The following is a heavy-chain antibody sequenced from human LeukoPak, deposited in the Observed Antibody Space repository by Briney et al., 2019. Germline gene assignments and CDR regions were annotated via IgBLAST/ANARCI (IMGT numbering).Heavy chain of an antibody. Sequence: SETLSLTCTVSGGSISSYYWSWIRQPAGKGLEWIGRIYTSGSTNYNPSLKRRVTMSVDTSKNQFSLKLSSVTAADTAVYYCARAPAVAYTQPPDYWGQGTLVTVSS. V-gene: IGHV4-4*07. CDR2: IYTSGST. J-gene: IGHJ4*02. D-gene: IGHD6-19*01. CDR1: GGSISSYY. CDR3: ARAPAVAYTQPPDY.